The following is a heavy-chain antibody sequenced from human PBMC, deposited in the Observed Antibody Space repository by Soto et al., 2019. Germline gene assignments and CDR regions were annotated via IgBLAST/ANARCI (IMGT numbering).Heavy chain of an antibody. CDR2: INAGNGNT. CDR3: ASSLAAASTDFDY. V-gene: IGHV1-3*01. J-gene: IGHJ4*02. D-gene: IGHD6-13*01. Sequence: ASVKVSCKVSGYTLTELSMHWVRQAPGQRLEWMGWINAGNGNTKYSQKFQGRVTITRDTSASTAYMELSSLRSEDTAVYYCASSLAAASTDFDYWGQGTLVTVSS. CDR1: GYTLTELS.